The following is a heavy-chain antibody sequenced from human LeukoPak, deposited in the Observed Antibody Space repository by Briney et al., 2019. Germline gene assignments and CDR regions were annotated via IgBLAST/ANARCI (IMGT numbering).Heavy chain of an antibody. CDR1: GASVYSGDYY. CDR2: IFYTGST. D-gene: IGHD3-10*01. J-gene: IGHJ4*02. V-gene: IGHV4-39*01. Sequence: SETLSLTCSVVGASVYSGDYYWAWIRQPPGKSLEYIGSIFYTGSTYDNPSLTGRISMSVDTSMNQFSLNLASMTATDTAVYYCARRGVYGSENYFEYWGRGVLVIVSS. CDR3: ARRGVYGSENYFEY.